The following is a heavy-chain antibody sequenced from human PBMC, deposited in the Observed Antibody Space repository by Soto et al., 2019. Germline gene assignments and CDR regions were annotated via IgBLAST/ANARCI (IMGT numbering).Heavy chain of an antibody. CDR2: IGGSSSYI. CDR1: GFTFSSYN. V-gene: IGHV3-21*01. Sequence: EVQLVESGGGLVKPGGSLRLSCAASGFTFSSYNMNWVRHAPGKGLEWVSCIGGSSSYIYYVDSVQGRFTISRDNAKNSLNLQMNSLRVEDTAVYYCARGDWFGELLGFWGQGTLVTVSS. D-gene: IGHD3-10*01. CDR3: ARGDWFGELLGF. J-gene: IGHJ4*02.